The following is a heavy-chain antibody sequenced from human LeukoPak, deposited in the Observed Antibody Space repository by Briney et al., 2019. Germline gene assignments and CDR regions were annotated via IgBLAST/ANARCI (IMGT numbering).Heavy chain of an antibody. D-gene: IGHD3-10*01. CDR1: GFTFSSSW. CDR2: INQDGGEK. CDR3: AREPGIGYAFDI. Sequence: GGSLRLSCAASGFTFSSSWMTWVRQAPGKGLEWVANINQDGGEKHYVDSVKGRFTISRDNAENSLYLQMNSLRAEDTAVYYCAREPGIGYAFDIWGQGTMVTVSS. J-gene: IGHJ3*02. V-gene: IGHV3-7*01.